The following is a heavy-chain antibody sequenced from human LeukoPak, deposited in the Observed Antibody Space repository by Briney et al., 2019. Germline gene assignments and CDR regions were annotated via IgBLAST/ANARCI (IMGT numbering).Heavy chain of an antibody. D-gene: IGHD3-16*01. J-gene: IGHJ3*02. CDR2: IRYDGSNK. CDR3: HVYDYVWGSYRGAFDI. V-gene: IGHV3-30*02. CDR1: GFTFSSYG. Sequence: QSGGSLRLSCAASGFTFSSYGMHWVRQAPGKGLEWVAFIRYDGSNKYYADSVKGRFTISRDNSKNTLYLQMNSLRAEDTAVYYSHVYDYVWGSYRGAFDIWGQGTMVTVSS.